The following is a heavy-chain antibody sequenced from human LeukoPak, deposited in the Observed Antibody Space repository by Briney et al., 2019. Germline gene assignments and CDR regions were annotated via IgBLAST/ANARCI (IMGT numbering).Heavy chain of an antibody. Sequence: GGSLRLSCAASGFTFSSYEMNWVRQAPGKGLEWVSYISSGGSTIYYAGSVKGRFTISRDNAKNSLYLQMNSLRAEDTAVYYCARPQGYYYYMDVWGKRTTVTVSS. V-gene: IGHV3-48*03. CDR2: ISSGGSTI. J-gene: IGHJ6*03. CDR3: ARPQGYYYYMDV. CDR1: GFTFSSYE.